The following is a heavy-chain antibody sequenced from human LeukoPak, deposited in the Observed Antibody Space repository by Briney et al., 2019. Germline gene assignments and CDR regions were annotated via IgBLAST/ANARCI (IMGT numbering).Heavy chain of an antibody. Sequence: ASLKVSCKASGYTFTGYYMHWVRQAPGQGLEWMGRINPNSGGTNYAQKFQGRVTMTRDTSISTAYMELSRLRSDDTAVYYCARIDSSTAIKTDYWGQGTLVTVSS. CDR1: GYTFTGYY. CDR2: INPNSGGT. CDR3: ARIDSSTAIKTDY. D-gene: IGHD5-18*01. J-gene: IGHJ4*02. V-gene: IGHV1-2*06.